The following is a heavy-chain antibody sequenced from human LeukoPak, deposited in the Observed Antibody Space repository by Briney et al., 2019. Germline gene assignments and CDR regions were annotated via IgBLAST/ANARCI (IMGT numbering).Heavy chain of an antibody. J-gene: IGHJ4*02. CDR1: GFTFSSYS. CDR3: ARDSPGGDWADFDY. Sequence: GGSLRLSCAASGFTFSSYSMNWVRQAPGKGLEWGSSISSSSSYIYYADSVKGRFTISRDNAKNSLYLQMNSLRAEDTAVYYCARDSPGGDWADFDYWGQGTLVTVSS. CDR2: ISSSSSYI. D-gene: IGHD3/OR15-3a*01. V-gene: IGHV3-21*01.